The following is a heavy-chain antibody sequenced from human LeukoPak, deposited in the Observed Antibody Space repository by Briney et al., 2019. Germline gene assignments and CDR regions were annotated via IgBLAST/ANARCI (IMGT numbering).Heavy chain of an antibody. CDR1: GGSISSHY. J-gene: IGHJ6*03. D-gene: IGHD2-15*01. V-gene: IGHV4-59*11. CDR2: ISNSGST. CDR3: GRAALVGYFSSYYMDV. Sequence: SETLSLTCTVSGGSISSHYWTWIRQSPVKGLEWIGDISNSGSTSYNPSLKSRVTISIDTSKNQFSLKLSSVTAADTAVYYCGRAALVGYFSSYYMDVWGKGTTVTVSS.